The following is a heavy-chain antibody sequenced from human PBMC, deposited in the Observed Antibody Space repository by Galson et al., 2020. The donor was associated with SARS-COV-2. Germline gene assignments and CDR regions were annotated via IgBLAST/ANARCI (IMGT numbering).Heavy chain of an antibody. Sequence: PSQTLSLTCAISGDRVSSRSAAWNWIRQSPSRGLEWLGRTYYRSKWYNDYALSVDGRITINPDTSKNQFSLQLNSVTPDDTAVYYCARDPNISGWWGDFDIWGQGTMVTVSS. CDR3: ARDPNISGWWGDFDI. CDR2: TYYRSKWYN. J-gene: IGHJ3*02. V-gene: IGHV6-1*01. D-gene: IGHD3-22*01. CDR1: GDRVSSRSAA.